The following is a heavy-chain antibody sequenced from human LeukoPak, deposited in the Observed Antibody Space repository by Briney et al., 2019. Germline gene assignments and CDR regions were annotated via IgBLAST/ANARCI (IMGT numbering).Heavy chain of an antibody. D-gene: IGHD2-2*02. V-gene: IGHV3-21*01. Sequence: GGSLRLSCAASGFTFRSYSMNWVRQAPGKGLEWVSAISSSSSYIYYADSVKGRFTISRDNAKNSLYLQMNSLRAEDTAVYYCARDGPYCSSTSCYIDYWGQGTLVTVSS. CDR3: ARDGPYCSSTSCYIDY. CDR2: ISSSSSYI. CDR1: GFTFRSYS. J-gene: IGHJ4*02.